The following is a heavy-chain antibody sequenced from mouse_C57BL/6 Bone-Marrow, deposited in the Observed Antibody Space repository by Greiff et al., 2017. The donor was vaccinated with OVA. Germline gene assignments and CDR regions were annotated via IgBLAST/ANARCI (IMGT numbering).Heavy chain of an antibody. D-gene: IGHD2-4*01. CDR2: IHPNSGST. Sequence: QVQLKQPGAELVKPGASVKLSCKASGYTFTSYWMHWVKQRPGQGLEWIGMIHPNSGSTNYNEKFKSKATLTVDKSSSTAYMQLSSLTSEDSAVYYCARRRGLRRGAYWGQGTLVTVSA. V-gene: IGHV1-64*01. CDR1: GYTFTSYW. J-gene: IGHJ3*01. CDR3: ARRRGLRRGAY.